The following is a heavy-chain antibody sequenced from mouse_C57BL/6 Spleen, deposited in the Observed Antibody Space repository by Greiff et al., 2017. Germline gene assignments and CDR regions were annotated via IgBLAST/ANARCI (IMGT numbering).Heavy chain of an antibody. V-gene: IGHV2-3*01. CDR3: AKGGLLDN. Sequence: QVQLQQSGPGLVAPSQSLSITCTVSGFSLTSYGVSWVRQPPGKGLEWLGVIWGDGGTNYYSALRSRLSISKDNPKSQVFLKLTSLRTDDTATYYCAKGGLLDNWGQDTTLTVSS. D-gene: IGHD2-10*01. J-gene: IGHJ2*01. CDR2: IWGDGGT. CDR1: GFSLTSYG.